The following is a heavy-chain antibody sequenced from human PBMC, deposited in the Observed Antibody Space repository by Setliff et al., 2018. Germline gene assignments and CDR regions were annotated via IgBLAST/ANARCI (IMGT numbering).Heavy chain of an antibody. CDR2: IIPVFRSA. D-gene: IGHD3-10*01. CDR3: ATWLVAYFASGTFPF. CDR1: GGTFRTDG. J-gene: IGHJ4*02. V-gene: IGHV1-69*13. Sequence: ASVKVSCKASGGTFRTDGFNWVRQAPGQGLEWMGRIIPVFRSAKYAQKFQGRVTISAYESSSTAYMELSSLRSEDTAVYYCATWLVAYFASGTFPFWGQGTRVTVSS.